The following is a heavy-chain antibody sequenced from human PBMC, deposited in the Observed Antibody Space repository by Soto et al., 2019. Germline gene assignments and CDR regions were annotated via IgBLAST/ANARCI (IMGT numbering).Heavy chain of an antibody. CDR1: GFTFSSYD. D-gene: IGHD6-13*01. Sequence: GGSLRLSCAASGFTFSSYDMHWVRQATGKGLEWVSAIGTAGDTYYPGSVKGRFTISRENAKNSLYLQMNSLRAEDTAVYYCARVQGSGSSWYYLFDYWGQGTLVTVSS. V-gene: IGHV3-13*01. CDR3: ARVQGSGSSWYYLFDY. J-gene: IGHJ4*02. CDR2: IGTAGDT.